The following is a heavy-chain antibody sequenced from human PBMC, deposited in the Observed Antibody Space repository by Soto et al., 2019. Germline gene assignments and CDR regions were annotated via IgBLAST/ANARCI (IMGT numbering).Heavy chain of an antibody. CDR1: GFTFSSYA. V-gene: IGHV3-30-3*01. J-gene: IGHJ6*02. CDR3: ARDGYYYDSSGYHTFMDV. D-gene: IGHD3-22*01. CDR2: ISYDGSNK. Sequence: PGGSLRLSCAASGFTFSSYAMHWVRQAPGKGLEWVAVISYDGSNKYYADSVKGRFTISRDNSKNTLYLQMNSLRAEDTAVYYCARDGYYYDSSGYHTFMDVWGQGTTVTVSS.